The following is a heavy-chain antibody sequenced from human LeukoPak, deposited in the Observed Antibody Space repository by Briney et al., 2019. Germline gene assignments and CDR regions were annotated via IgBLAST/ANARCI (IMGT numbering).Heavy chain of an antibody. Sequence: ASVKVSCKAPGGTFSSYAISWVRQAPGQGLEWMGGIIPIFGTANYAQKFQGRVTITTDESTSPAYMELSSLRSEDTAVYYCARAKVLRFLEWPVRIAAFDIWGQGTMVTVSS. V-gene: IGHV1-69*05. CDR1: GGTFSSYA. J-gene: IGHJ3*02. CDR3: ARAKVLRFLEWPVRIAAFDI. CDR2: IIPIFGTA. D-gene: IGHD3-3*01.